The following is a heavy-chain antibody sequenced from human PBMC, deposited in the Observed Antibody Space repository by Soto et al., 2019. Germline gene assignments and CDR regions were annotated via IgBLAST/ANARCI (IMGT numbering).Heavy chain of an antibody. Sequence: EVQLVESGGGLVKPGGSLRLSCAASGFTFSNAWMSWVRQAPGKGLEWVGRIKSKTDGGTTDYAAPVKGRFTISRDDSKNTLYLQMNRLKTEDTAVYYCTTDSSLGYYGSGSYYNKDYYGMDVWGQGTTVTVSS. CDR1: GFTFSNAW. V-gene: IGHV3-15*01. D-gene: IGHD3-10*01. CDR3: TTDSSLGYYGSGSYYNKDYYGMDV. CDR2: IKSKTDGGTT. J-gene: IGHJ6*02.